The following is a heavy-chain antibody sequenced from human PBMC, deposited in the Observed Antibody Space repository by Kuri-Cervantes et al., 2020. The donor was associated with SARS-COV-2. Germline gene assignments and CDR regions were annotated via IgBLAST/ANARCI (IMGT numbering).Heavy chain of an antibody. Sequence: SETLSLTCTVSGGSIGSSSYYWGWIRQPPGKGLEGIGSIYYSGSTYYNPSLKSRVTIPVDTSKNQFSLKLSSVTAADTAVYYCARHEGWFPLWLPFDYWGQGTLVTVSS. CDR2: IYYSGST. D-gene: IGHD5-18*01. J-gene: IGHJ4*02. CDR1: GGSIGSSSYY. CDR3: ARHEGWFPLWLPFDY. V-gene: IGHV4-39*01.